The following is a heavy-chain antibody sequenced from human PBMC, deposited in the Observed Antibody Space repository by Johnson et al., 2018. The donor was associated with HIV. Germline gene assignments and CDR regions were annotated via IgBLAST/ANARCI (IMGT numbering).Heavy chain of an antibody. Sequence: VQLVESAGGVVQPGRSLRLSCAASGFTFNIYGMHWVRQAPGKGLEWVATISYDGSNKYYADSVKGRFTISRDNSKNTLYLQMNSLRAEDTAVYYCAKSLAYWGGYCYSPDAFDIWGQGTMVTVSS. J-gene: IGHJ3*02. D-gene: IGHD2-21*02. CDR3: AKSLAYWGGYCYSPDAFDI. V-gene: IGHV3-30*18. CDR2: ISYDGSNK. CDR1: GFTFNIYG.